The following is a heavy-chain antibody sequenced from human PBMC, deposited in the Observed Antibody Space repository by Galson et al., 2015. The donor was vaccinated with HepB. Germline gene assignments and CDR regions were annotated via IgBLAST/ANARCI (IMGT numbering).Heavy chain of an antibody. CDR1: GGIFSSYA. CDR3: ACDSSGYRLVY. J-gene: IGHJ4*02. Sequence: SVKVSCKASGGIFSSYAISWVRQAPGQGLEWMGGVIPIFGTANYAQKFQGRVTITADESTSTAYMELSSLRSEDTAGYYCACDSSGYRLVYWGQGTLVTVSS. V-gene: IGHV1-69*13. D-gene: IGHD3-22*01. CDR2: VIPIFGTA.